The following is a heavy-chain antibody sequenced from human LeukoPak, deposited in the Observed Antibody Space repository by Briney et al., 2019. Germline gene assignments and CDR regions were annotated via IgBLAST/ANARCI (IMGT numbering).Heavy chain of an antibody. D-gene: IGHD5-24*01. CDR2: IYYSGST. V-gene: IGHV4-59*01. CDR1: GGSISSYY. J-gene: IGHJ4*02. CDR3: ARRGDGYNYDY. Sequence: ASETLSLTCTVSGGSISSYYWSWIRQPPGKGLEWIGCIYYSGSTNYNPSLKSRVTISVDTSKNQFSLKLSSVTAADTAVYYCARRGDGYNYDYWGQGTLVTVSS.